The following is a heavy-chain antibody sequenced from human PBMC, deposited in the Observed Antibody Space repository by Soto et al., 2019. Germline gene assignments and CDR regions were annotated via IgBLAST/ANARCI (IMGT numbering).Heavy chain of an antibody. V-gene: IGHV4-34*01. D-gene: IGHD3-10*01. Sequence: SETLSLTCAVYGGSFSGYCWSWIRQPPGKGLEWIGEINHSGSTNYNPSLKSRVTISVDTSKNQFSLKLSSVTAADTAVYYCASYGEFGRYNMVRGGSKFDPWGQGTLVTVSS. J-gene: IGHJ5*02. CDR1: GGSFSGYC. CDR2: INHSGST. CDR3: ASYGEFGRYNMVRGGSKFDP.